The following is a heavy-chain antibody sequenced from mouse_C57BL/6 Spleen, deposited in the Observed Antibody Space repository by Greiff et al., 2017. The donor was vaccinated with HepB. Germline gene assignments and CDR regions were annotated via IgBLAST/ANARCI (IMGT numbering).Heavy chain of an antibody. J-gene: IGHJ1*03. Sequence: EVQLVESGGGLEKPGGSLKLSCAASGFTFSDYGMHWVRQAPEKGLEWVAYISSGSSTNYYADTVKGRFTISRDNAKNTLFLQMTSLRSEDTAMYYCAIIPFDVWGTGTTVTVSS. CDR2: ISSGSSTN. V-gene: IGHV5-17*01. CDR1: GFTFSDYG. CDR3: AIIPFDV.